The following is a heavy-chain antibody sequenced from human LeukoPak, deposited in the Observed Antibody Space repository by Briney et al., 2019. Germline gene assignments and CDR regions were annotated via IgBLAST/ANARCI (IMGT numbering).Heavy chain of an antibody. J-gene: IGHJ6*03. D-gene: IGHD1-26*01. CDR1: GFTFSSYW. V-gene: IGHV3-7*03. Sequence: GGSLRLSCAASGFTFSSYWMSWVRQAPGKGLEWVANIKQDGSEKYYVDSVKGRFTISRDNAKNSLYLQMNSLRAEDTAVYYCARELIVGATWHYYYYMDVWGKGTTVTASS. CDR3: ARELIVGATWHYYYYMDV. CDR2: IKQDGSEK.